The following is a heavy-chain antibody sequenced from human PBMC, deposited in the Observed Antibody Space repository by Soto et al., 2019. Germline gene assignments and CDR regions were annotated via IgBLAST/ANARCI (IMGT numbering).Heavy chain of an antibody. Sequence: QVQLVESGGGVVQPGRSLRLSWAASGFTFSSYGMHWVRQAPGKGLEWVAVISYDGSNKYYADSVKGRFTISRDNSKNTLYLQMNSLRAEDTAVYYCAKDLGHGGRGAFDIWGQGTMVTVSS. V-gene: IGHV3-30*18. CDR2: ISYDGSNK. D-gene: IGHD7-27*01. J-gene: IGHJ3*02. CDR1: GFTFSSYG. CDR3: AKDLGHGGRGAFDI.